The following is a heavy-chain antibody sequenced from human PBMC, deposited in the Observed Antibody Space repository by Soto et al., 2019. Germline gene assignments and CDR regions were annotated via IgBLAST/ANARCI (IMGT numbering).Heavy chain of an antibody. V-gene: IGHV4-38-2*01. Sequence: SSETLSLTCAVSGYSISSGYYWGWIRQPPGKGPEWIGSINHSGSTYYNPSLKSRVTISVDTSKKQFSLRLTSVTAADTAVYYCARSIAVAGTGWFDSWGQGTLVTVSS. CDR2: INHSGST. D-gene: IGHD6-19*01. J-gene: IGHJ5*01. CDR1: GYSISSGYY. CDR3: ARSIAVAGTGWFDS.